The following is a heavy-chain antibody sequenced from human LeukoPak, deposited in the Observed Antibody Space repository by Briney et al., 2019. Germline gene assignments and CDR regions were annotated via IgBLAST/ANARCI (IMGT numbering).Heavy chain of an antibody. Sequence: GGSLRLSCAASGFTFSSYGMHWVRQAPGKGLEWVAVIWYDGSNKYYADSVKGRFTISRGNSKNTLYLQMNSLRAEDTAVYYCARVAILTGTYFDYWGQGTLVTVSS. V-gene: IGHV3-33*01. CDR2: IWYDGSNK. D-gene: IGHD3-9*01. CDR3: ARVAILTGTYFDY. CDR1: GFTFSSYG. J-gene: IGHJ4*02.